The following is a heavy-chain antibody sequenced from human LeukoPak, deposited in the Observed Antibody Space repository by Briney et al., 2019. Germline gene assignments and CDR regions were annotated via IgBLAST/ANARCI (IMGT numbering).Heavy chain of an antibody. CDR3: ARGTTVATLYSFDC. CDR1: GFTFSSYT. V-gene: IGHV3-48*01. Sequence: GGSLRLSCAASGFTFSSYTMNWVRQAPGQGLEWVSYISSSSSSIYYADSVKGRFSISRDKSKNTLFLQMNSLRVEDTAVYYCARGTTVATLYSFDCWGQGTLVTVSS. D-gene: IGHD4-23*01. J-gene: IGHJ4*02. CDR2: ISSSSSSI.